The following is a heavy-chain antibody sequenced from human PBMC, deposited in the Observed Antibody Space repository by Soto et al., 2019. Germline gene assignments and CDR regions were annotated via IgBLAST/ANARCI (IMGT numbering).Heavy chain of an antibody. CDR2: INSDGSST. CDR3: ARFSSAPIAFDY. V-gene: IGHV3-74*01. J-gene: IGHJ4*02. CDR1: GFTLSSYW. D-gene: IGHD3-22*01. Sequence: PGGSLRLSCAASGFTLSSYWMHWVRQAPGKGLVWVSRINSDGSSTSYADSVKGRFTISRDNAKNTLYLQMNSLRAEDTAVYYCARFSSAPIAFDYWGQGTLVTVSS.